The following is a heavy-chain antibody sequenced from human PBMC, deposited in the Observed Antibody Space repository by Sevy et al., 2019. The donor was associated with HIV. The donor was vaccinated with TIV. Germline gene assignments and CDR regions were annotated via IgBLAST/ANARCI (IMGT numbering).Heavy chain of an antibody. Sequence: ASVKVSCKASGFTFTSSAVQWVRQARGQRLEWMGGIIPIFGTANYAQKFQGRVTITADESTSTAYMELSSLRSEDTAVYYCARDRTPRGYSGYDRGDWFDPWGQGTLVTVSS. D-gene: IGHD5-12*01. V-gene: IGHV1-69*13. CDR1: GFTFTSSA. CDR3: ARDRTPRGYSGYDRGDWFDP. CDR2: IIPIFGTA. J-gene: IGHJ5*02.